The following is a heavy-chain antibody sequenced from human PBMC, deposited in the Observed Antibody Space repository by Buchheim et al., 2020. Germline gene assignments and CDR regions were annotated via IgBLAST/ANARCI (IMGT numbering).Heavy chain of an antibody. J-gene: IGHJ4*02. V-gene: IGHV1-46*01. CDR1: EYIFTSYY. Sequence: QAQLVQSGAEVKKPGASVKVSCKASEYIFTSYYIHWVRQAPGQGLEWMGITNPSGSSTSYAQKFQGRVTMTRDTSTSTVYMDLSSLRSEDTAVYYCARASGSYLFDYWGQGTL. CDR2: TNPSGSST. D-gene: IGHD1-26*01. CDR3: ARASGSYLFDY.